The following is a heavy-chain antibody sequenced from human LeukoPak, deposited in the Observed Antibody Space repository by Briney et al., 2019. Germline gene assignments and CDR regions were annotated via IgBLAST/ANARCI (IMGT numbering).Heavy chain of an antibody. D-gene: IGHD3-10*01. V-gene: IGHV3-23*01. CDR2: ISGSGGST. CDR3: TRELFDFDY. CDR1: GLTLSNHA. Sequence: GGSLRLSCAASGLTLSNHAMGWVRQAPGKGLEWISEISGSGGSTYYADSVKGRFTISRDNSKNTLYLQMNSLRAEDTAVYYCTRELFDFDYWGQGTLVTVSS. J-gene: IGHJ4*02.